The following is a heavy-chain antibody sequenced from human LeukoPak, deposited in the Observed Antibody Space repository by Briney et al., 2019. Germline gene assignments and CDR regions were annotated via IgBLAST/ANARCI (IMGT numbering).Heavy chain of an antibody. CDR2: ISAYNGNT. V-gene: IGHV1-18*01. J-gene: IGHJ4*02. CDR1: GYTLTSYG. D-gene: IGHD3-22*01. Sequence: ASVKVSCKASGYTLTSYGISWVRQAPGQGLEWMGWISAYNGNTNYAQKLQGRVTMTTDTSTSTAYMELRSLRSDDTAVYYCRANYYDSSGQYYFDYWGQGTLVTVSS. CDR3: RANYYDSSGQYYFDY.